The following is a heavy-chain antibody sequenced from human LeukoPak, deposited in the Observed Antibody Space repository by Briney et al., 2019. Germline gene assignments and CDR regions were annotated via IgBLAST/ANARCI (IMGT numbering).Heavy chain of an antibody. CDR3: ARNARSGSGSLGLLGY. CDR1: GYSFTTYG. J-gene: IGHJ4*02. D-gene: IGHD3-10*01. V-gene: IGHV1-18*01. CDR2: ISAYNGYT. Sequence: PWASVKVSCTASGYSFTTYGISWVRQAPGQGLEWMGWISAYNGYTNYAQKFQGRVTMTTDTSTTTAYMDLTSLRSDDTAEYYCARNARSGSGSLGLLGYWGQGTLVTVSS.